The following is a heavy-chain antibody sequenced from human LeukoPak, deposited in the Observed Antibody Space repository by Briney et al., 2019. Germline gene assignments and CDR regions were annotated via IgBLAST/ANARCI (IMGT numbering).Heavy chain of an antibody. CDR2: ISAYNGNT. V-gene: IGHV1-18*01. D-gene: IGHD4-23*01. CDR3: AKDTVVTETDDY. CDR1: GYTFTSYG. Sequence: GASVTVSCTASGYTFTSYGISWVRQAPGQGLEWMGGISAYNGNTNYAQKLQGRVTMTTDTSTSTAYMELRSLRSDDTAVYYCAKDTVVTETDDYWGQGTLVTVPS. J-gene: IGHJ4*02.